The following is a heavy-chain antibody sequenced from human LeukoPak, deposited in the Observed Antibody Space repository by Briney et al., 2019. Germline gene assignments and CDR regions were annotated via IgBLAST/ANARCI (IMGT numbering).Heavy chain of an antibody. Sequence: PSETLSLTCTVSGGSISSGSYYWSWIRQPAGKGLEWIGRIYTSGSTNYNPSLKSRVTISVDTSKSQFSLKLSSVTAADTAVYYCARERSGSYYPNAFDIWGQGTTVTVSS. D-gene: IGHD1-26*01. J-gene: IGHJ3*02. V-gene: IGHV4-61*02. CDR3: ARERSGSYYPNAFDI. CDR1: GGSISSGSYY. CDR2: IYTSGST.